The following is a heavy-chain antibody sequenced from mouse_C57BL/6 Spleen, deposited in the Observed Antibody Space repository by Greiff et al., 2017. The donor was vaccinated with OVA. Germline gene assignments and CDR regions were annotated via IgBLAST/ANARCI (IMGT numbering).Heavy chain of an antibody. CDR2: IDPETGGT. V-gene: IGHV1-15*01. CDR3: TRSGLPLYWYFDV. D-gene: IGHD3-1*01. J-gene: IGHJ1*03. Sequence: VQLQRSGAELVRPGASVTLSCKASGYTFTDYEMHWVKQTPVHGLEWIGAIDPETGGTAYNQKFKGKAILTADKSSSTAYMELRSLTSEDSAVYYCTRSGLPLYWYFDVWGTGTTVTVSS. CDR1: GYTFTDYE.